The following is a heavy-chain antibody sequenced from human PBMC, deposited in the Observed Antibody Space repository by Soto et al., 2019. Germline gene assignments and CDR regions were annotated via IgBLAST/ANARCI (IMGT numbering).Heavy chain of an antibody. D-gene: IGHD5-12*01. CDR1: GGSVISGSYF. J-gene: IGHJ4*02. Sequence: SETLSLTCNFSGGSVISGSYFWSWIRQPPGKGLEWIGYIYNSGNTKYNPSLKSRVTISADTSKNQFSLKLSSVTAADTAVYYCAREGRVATFDYWGQGSLVTVSS. V-gene: IGHV4-61*01. CDR2: IYNSGNT. CDR3: AREGRVATFDY.